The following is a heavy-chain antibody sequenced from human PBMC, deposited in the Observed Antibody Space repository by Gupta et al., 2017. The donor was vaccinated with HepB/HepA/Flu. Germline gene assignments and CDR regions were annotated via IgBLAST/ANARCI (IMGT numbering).Heavy chain of an antibody. Sequence: EVQLVESGGGLVQPGGSLRLSCAASGFTFSSYAMHWVRQAPGKGLEYVSAISSNGGSTYYANSVKGRFTISRDNSKNTLYLQMGSLRAEDMAVYYCARDRRVRGVRWYYYYGMDVWGQGTTVTVSS. V-gene: IGHV3-64*01. CDR3: ARDRRVRGVRWYYYYGMDV. CDR2: ISSNGGST. J-gene: IGHJ6*02. CDR1: GFTFSSYA. D-gene: IGHD3-10*01.